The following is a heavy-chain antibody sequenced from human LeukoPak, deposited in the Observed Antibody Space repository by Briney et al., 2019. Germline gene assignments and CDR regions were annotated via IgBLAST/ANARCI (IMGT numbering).Heavy chain of an antibody. J-gene: IGHJ3*02. CDR1: GGSISSSSYY. CDR2: IYYSGST. CDR3: ARGPIVVVISSAFDI. D-gene: IGHD3-22*01. Sequence: SETLSLTCTVSGGSISSSSYYWGWIRQPPGKGLEWSGSIYYSGSTYYNPSLKSRVTISVDTSKNQFSLKLSSVTAADTAVYYCARGPIVVVISSAFDIWGQGTMVTVSS. V-gene: IGHV4-39*07.